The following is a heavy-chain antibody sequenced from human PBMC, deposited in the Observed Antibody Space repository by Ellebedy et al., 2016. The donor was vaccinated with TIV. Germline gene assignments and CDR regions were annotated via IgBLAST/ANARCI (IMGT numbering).Heavy chain of an antibody. J-gene: IGHJ3*02. CDR1: GFTFSDHY. CDR2: ISSSNDYR. V-gene: IGHV3-11*06. D-gene: IGHD1-1*01. CDR3: ARDLAFVGTTTNAFDI. Sequence: GESLKISCAASGFTFSDHYMSWIRQAPGKGLEWVSSISSSNDYRDFADSLKGRFAISSDNAKNSLYLQMDSLRADDTAVYYCARDLAFVGTTTNAFDIWGQGTMVTVSS.